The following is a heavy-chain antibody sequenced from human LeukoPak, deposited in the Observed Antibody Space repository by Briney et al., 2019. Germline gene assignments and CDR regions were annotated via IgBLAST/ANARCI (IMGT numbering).Heavy chain of an antibody. Sequence: GGSLRLSCAASGFTVSSNYMSWVRQAPGKGLEWVSVIYSGGSTYYADSAKGRFTISRDNSKNTLYLQMNSLRAEDTAVYYCARLSGSYYNWFDPWGQGTLVTVSS. CDR2: IYSGGST. CDR1: GFTVSSNY. V-gene: IGHV3-53*01. CDR3: ARLSGSYYNWFDP. D-gene: IGHD1-26*01. J-gene: IGHJ5*02.